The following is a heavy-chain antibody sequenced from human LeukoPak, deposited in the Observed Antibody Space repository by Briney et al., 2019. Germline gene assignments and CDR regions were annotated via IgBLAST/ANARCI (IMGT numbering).Heavy chain of an antibody. CDR2: IYYSGST. J-gene: IGHJ6*03. Sequence: PSETLSLTCTVSGGSISSSSYYWGWIRQPPGKGLEWIGSIYYSGSTYYNPSLKSRVTISVDTSKNQFSLKLSSVTAADTAVYYCARAILESLENYYYMEVWGKGTTVTVSS. V-gene: IGHV4-39*07. CDR1: GGSISSSSYY. CDR3: ARAILESLENYYYMEV. D-gene: IGHD3-3*01.